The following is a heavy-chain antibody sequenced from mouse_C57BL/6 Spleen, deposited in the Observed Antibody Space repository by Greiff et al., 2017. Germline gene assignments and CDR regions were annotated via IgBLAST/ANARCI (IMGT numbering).Heavy chain of an antibody. CDR1: GYSITSGYY. CDR3: ARSLSYYAMDY. J-gene: IGHJ4*01. D-gene: IGHD1-1*02. CDR2: ISYDGSN. V-gene: IGHV3-6*01. Sequence: EVQLQESGPGLVKPSQSLSLTCSVTGYSITSGYYWNWIRQFPGNKLEWMGYISYDGSNNYNPSLKNRISITRDTSKNQFFLKLNSVTTEDTATYYSARSLSYYAMDYWGQGTSVTVSS.